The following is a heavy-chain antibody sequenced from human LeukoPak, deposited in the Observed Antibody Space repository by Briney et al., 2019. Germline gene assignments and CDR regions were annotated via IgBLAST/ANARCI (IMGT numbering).Heavy chain of an antibody. CDR3: ATLQGRSSDY. J-gene: IGHJ4*02. CDR2: ISSSGSTI. CDR1: GFTYSSYE. V-gene: IGHV3-48*03. Sequence: GGSLRLSCAASGFTYSSYEMNWVRQAPGKGLEWVSYISSSGSTIYYADSVKGRFTISRDNAKNSLYLQMNSLRAEDTAVYYCATLQGRSSDYWGQGTLVTVSS.